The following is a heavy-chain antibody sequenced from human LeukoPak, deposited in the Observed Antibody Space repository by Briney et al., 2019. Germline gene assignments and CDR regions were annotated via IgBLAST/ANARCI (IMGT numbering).Heavy chain of an antibody. CDR3: ARGRYSYGYRNWFDP. J-gene: IGHJ5*02. V-gene: IGHV4-30-2*01. Sequence: SETLSLTCAVSGGSISSGGYSWSWIRQPPGKGLEWIGYIYHSGSTNYNPSLKSRVTISVDTSKNQFSLKLSSVTAADTAVYYCARGRYSYGYRNWFDPWGQGTLVTVSS. CDR2: IYHSGST. D-gene: IGHD5-18*01. CDR1: GGSISSGGYS.